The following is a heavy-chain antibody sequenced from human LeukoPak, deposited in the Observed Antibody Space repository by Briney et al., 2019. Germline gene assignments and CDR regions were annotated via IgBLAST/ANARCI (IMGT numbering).Heavy chain of an antibody. CDR1: GGSFSGYY. CDR3: ARGRAGAYDFWSGSQKYYLDY. Sequence: SSETLSLTCAVYGGSFSGYYWSWIRQPPGKGLEWIGEINHSGSTNYNPSLKSRVTISVDTSKNQFSLKLSSVTAADTAVYYCARGRAGAYDFWSGSQKYYLDYWGQGTLVTVSS. CDR2: INHSGST. J-gene: IGHJ4*02. D-gene: IGHD3-3*01. V-gene: IGHV4-34*01.